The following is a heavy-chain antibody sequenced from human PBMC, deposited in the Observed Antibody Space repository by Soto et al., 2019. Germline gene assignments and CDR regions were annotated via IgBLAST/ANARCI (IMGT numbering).Heavy chain of an antibody. Sequence: GGSLRLSCAASGFTFSSYAMTWVRLAPGRGLEWVATIAGSGGMTYYTNSVRGRFTISRDNSKNTVSLQMSSLRAEDTAMYFCAKVNFFDTPGTFDVWGQGTPVTVSS. D-gene: IGHD2-15*01. CDR1: GFTFSSYA. CDR3: AKVNFFDTPGTFDV. V-gene: IGHV3-23*01. CDR2: IAGSGGMT. J-gene: IGHJ3*01.